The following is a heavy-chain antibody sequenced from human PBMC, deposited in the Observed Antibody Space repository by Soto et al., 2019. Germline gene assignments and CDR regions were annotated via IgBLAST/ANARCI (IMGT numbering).Heavy chain of an antibody. Sequence: GGSLRLSCAASGFTFSSYAMSWVRQAPGKGLEWVSAISGSGGSTYYTDSVKGRFTISRDNSKNTLYLQMNSLRAEDTAVYYCAKALTMTFPYSSSWYYWGQGTLVTVSS. CDR1: GFTFSSYA. V-gene: IGHV3-23*01. J-gene: IGHJ4*02. CDR3: AKALTMTFPYSSSWYY. CDR2: ISGSGGST. D-gene: IGHD6-13*01.